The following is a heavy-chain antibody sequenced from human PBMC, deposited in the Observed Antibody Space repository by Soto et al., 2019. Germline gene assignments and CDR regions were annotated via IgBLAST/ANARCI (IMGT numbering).Heavy chain of an antibody. CDR2: IYSGGST. J-gene: IGHJ3*02. Sequence: GGSLRLSCAASGFTVSSNYMSWVRQAPGKELEWVSVIYSGGSTYYADSVKGRFTISRHNSKNTLYLQMNSLRAEDTAVYYCARDRIDSGYDDAFDIWGQGTMVTVSS. V-gene: IGHV3-53*04. D-gene: IGHD5-12*01. CDR1: GFTVSSNY. CDR3: ARDRIDSGYDDAFDI.